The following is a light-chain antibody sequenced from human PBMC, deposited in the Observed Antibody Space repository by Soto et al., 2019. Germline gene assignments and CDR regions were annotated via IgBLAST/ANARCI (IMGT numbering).Light chain of an antibody. CDR3: RTYTSSSSSV. Sequence: QAVLTQPPSVSGAPGQSVSISCTGTSRDVGSYNRVSWYQQPPGTTPQVMIYEGSNRPSGVPDRFSGSKSGNTASLTISGLQAEDETDYYCRTYTSSSSSVLGTGPKVTDL. CDR1: SRDVGSYNR. J-gene: IGLJ1*01. V-gene: IGLV2-18*02. CDR2: EGS.